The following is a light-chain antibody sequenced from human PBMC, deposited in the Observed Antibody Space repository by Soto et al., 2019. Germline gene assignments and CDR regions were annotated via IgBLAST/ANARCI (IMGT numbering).Light chain of an antibody. CDR3: QQYRT. V-gene: IGKV3-15*01. CDR1: QSVSSN. CDR2: GAS. Sequence: EIVMTQSPATLSVSPGERATLSCRASQSVSSNLAWYQQKPGQAPRLLIYGASTRATGIPARFSGSGSGTDFTLTIISLQSEDFAVYYCQQYRTFGQGTKVEIK. J-gene: IGKJ1*01.